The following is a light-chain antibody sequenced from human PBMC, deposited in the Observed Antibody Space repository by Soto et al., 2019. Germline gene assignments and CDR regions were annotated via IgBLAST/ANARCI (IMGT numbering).Light chain of an antibody. Sequence: DIQITQSPSSLSASVGDRVTIACRASQGISSYLNWYQQKPGKAPKLLIYAASSLQSGVPSRFSGSGSGTDFTLTISSLQPEDFATYYCQQSYSTPRLTFGGGTKVDIK. V-gene: IGKV1-39*01. J-gene: IGKJ4*01. CDR3: QQSYSTPRLT. CDR2: AAS. CDR1: QGISSY.